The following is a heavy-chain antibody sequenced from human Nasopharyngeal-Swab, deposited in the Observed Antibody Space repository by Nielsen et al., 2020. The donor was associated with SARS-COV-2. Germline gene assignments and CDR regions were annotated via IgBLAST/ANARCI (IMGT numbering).Heavy chain of an antibody. D-gene: IGHD6-13*01. V-gene: IGHV1-18*04. J-gene: IGHJ6*02. Sequence: SVTVSCKASRYTFANFGISWVRQARGLGLEWIRHIHPYTGHTNHAQKMQDRVTLTTDTSTSTAYMELRGLRSDDTAIYYCARDPKGIRDSTFYYNDMDVWGQGTAVAVTS. CDR1: RYTFANFG. CDR3: ARDPKGIRDSTFYYNDMDV. CDR2: IHPYTGHT.